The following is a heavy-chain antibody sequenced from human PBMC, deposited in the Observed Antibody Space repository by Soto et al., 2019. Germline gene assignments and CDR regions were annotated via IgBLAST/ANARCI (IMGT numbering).Heavy chain of an antibody. CDR1: GDFLSSYY. J-gene: IGHJ4*02. Sequence: ETLSLTCTVSGDFLSSYYWSWIRQSPVKGLEWIGYIYYSGITNYNASLKSRVTMSIDTSKNQFSLKLNSVTAADTAVYFCARGGCSGGSCQDLDYWGPGTLVTVSS. CDR2: IYYSGIT. CDR3: ARGGCSGGSCQDLDY. V-gene: IGHV4-59*01. D-gene: IGHD2-15*01.